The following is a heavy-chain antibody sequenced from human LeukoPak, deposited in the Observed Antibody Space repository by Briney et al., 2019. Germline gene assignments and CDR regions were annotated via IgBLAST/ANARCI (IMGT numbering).Heavy chain of an antibody. CDR2: INHSGST. J-gene: IGHJ6*03. CDR1: GGSFSGYY. CDR3: ARQRRITMLAVVTYSHYYSFDV. D-gene: IGHD3-22*01. Sequence: SGTLSLTCAVSGGSFSGYYWSWVRQPPGKGLEWIGEINHSGSTNYNTALKRRVSISVEESKNQFPLMLRSVLAAETAVYYCARQRRITMLAVVTYSHYYSFDVWGKGTTVTISS. V-gene: IGHV4-34*01.